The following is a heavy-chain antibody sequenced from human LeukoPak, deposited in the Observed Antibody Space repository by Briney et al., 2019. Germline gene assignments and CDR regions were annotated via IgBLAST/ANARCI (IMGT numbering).Heavy chain of an antibody. CDR1: GYTLTELS. D-gene: IGHD2-2*01. J-gene: IGHJ4*02. Sequence: ASVKVSCKVSGYTLTELSMHWVRQAPGKGLGWMGGFDPEDGETIYAQKFQGRVTMTEDTSTDTAYMELSSLRSEDTAVYYCATLSRYCSSTSCPDWGQGTLVTVSS. CDR2: FDPEDGET. V-gene: IGHV1-24*01. CDR3: ATLSRYCSSTSCPD.